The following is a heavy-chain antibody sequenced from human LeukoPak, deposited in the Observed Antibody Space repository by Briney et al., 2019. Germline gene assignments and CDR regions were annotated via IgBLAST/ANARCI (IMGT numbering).Heavy chain of an antibody. CDR2: IHSSGTT. CDR1: GYSISSGHY. CDR3: ARHPVVAATAPYFDY. J-gene: IGHJ4*02. V-gene: IGHV4-38-2*02. D-gene: IGHD2-15*01. Sequence: PSETLSLTCTVSGYSISSGHYWGWIRQPPGKRLEWIGSIHSSGTTYYNPTLKSRVTISVDTSKNQFSLKLSSVTAADTAVYYCARHPVVAATAPYFDYWGQGTLVTVSS.